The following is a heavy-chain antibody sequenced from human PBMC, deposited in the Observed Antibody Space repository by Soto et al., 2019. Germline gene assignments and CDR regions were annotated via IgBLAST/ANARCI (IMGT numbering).Heavy chain of an antibody. CDR1: GDSVSSNSAA. J-gene: IGHJ6*02. CDR2: TYYRSKWYN. CDR3: ARGALIAVAGTRYYYYYGMDV. V-gene: IGHV6-1*01. Sequence: LSLTCAISGDSVSSNSAAWNWIRQSPSRGLEWLGRTYYRSKWYNDYAVSVKSRITINPDTSKNQFSLQLNSVTPEDTAVYYCARGALIAVAGTRYYYYYGMDVWGRGTTVTVSS. D-gene: IGHD6-19*01.